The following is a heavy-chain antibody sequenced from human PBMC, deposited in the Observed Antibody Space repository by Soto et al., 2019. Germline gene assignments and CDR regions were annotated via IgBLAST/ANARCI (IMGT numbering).Heavy chain of an antibody. V-gene: IGHV3-66*01. J-gene: IGHJ3*01. CDR1: GFSVSINY. CDR3: AGDSTDGDFVDAFDV. CDR2: IYSGGTT. D-gene: IGHD4-17*01. Sequence: ELQLVESGGGLVQPGGSLRLSCAASGFSVSINYVNWVRQAPGKGLEWVSVIYSGGTTHYADSVKGRFTISRDTSKNTLYLQMNSLRVEDTAVYYCAGDSTDGDFVDAFDVWVQGTMVTVSS.